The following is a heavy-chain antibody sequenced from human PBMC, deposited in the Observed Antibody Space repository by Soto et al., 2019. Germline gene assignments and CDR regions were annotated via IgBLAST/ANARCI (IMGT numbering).Heavy chain of an antibody. Sequence: QVHLQQWGAGLLKPSETLSLTCAVNGGSLTGYYWSWIRQPPGKGLEWIGEIKDGGVTNYSPSLKGRGTLSPDTSKNQFSLKLNSVTAADTAVYYCARGQEGIVATHWDQGTLVTVSS. J-gene: IGHJ4*02. D-gene: IGHD5-12*01. CDR2: IKDGGVT. CDR1: GGSLTGYY. CDR3: ARGQEGIVATH. V-gene: IGHV4-34*01.